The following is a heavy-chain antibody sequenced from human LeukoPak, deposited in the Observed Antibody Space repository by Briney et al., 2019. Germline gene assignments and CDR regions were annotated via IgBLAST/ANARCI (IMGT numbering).Heavy chain of an antibody. V-gene: IGHV3-23*01. Sequence: GGSLRLSCAASGFTFSNYVMSWVRQAPGKGPEWVSAISTRGDKAFYADSVKGRFTISRDNSKNTLFLQMNSLRAEDTAVYYCARDRVGSIVFEHWGQGTLVTASS. D-gene: IGHD1-26*01. CDR3: ARDRVGSIVFEH. J-gene: IGHJ4*02. CDR1: GFTFSNYV. CDR2: ISTRGDKA.